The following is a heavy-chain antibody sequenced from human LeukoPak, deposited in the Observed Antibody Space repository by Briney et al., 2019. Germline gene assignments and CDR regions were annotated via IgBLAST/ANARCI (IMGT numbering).Heavy chain of an antibody. CDR2: ISGDGVST. Sequence: PGGSLRLSCVASGLPIADFAMHWVRQAPGKGLEWVSLISGDGVSTFYADSVKGRFTISRDNSKNSLYLQMNSLRTEDTALYYCAKAGMGATLYYGMDVWGQGTTVTVSS. CDR3: AKAGMGATLYYGMDV. J-gene: IGHJ6*02. V-gene: IGHV3-43*02. CDR1: GLPIADFA. D-gene: IGHD1-26*01.